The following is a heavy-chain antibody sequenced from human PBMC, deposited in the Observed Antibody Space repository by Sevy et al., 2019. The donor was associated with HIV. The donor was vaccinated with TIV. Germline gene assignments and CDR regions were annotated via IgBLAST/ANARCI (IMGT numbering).Heavy chain of an antibody. D-gene: IGHD6-19*01. CDR3: ARPDLSGWYFDF. Sequence: GGSLRLSCVASGFTFSSYSMNWVRQAPGKGLEWVSYISSSSDSSRTLYYADSVKGRFSIFRDYAKNSVHLQMTSLRVEDTAVYYCARPDLSGWYFDFWGHGTLVTVSS. V-gene: IGHV3-48*01. CDR1: GFTFSSYS. CDR2: ISSSSDSSRTL. J-gene: IGHJ4*01.